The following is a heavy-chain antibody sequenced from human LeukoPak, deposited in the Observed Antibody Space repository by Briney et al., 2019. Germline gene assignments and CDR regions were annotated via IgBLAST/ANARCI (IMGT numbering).Heavy chain of an antibody. D-gene: IGHD6-13*01. CDR3: ATPIAAAGPVWYYMDV. CDR2: ISSSSSYI. Sequence: PGGSLRLSCAASGFTFSSYSMNWVRQAPGKGLEWVSSISSSSSYIYYADSVKGRFTISRGNAKNSLYRQMNSLRAEDTAVYYCATPIAAAGPVWYYMDVWGKGTTVTVSS. V-gene: IGHV3-21*01. CDR1: GFTFSSYS. J-gene: IGHJ6*03.